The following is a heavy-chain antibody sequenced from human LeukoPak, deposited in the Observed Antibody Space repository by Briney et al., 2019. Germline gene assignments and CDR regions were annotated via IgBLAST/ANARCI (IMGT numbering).Heavy chain of an antibody. Sequence: SETLSLTCTVSGGSISSYYWSWIRQPPGEGLEWIGYIYYSGSTNYNPSLKSRVTISVDTSKNQFSLKLSSVTAADTAVYYCARHIDGDPAFDIWGQGTVVTVSS. V-gene: IGHV4-59*08. CDR1: GGSISSYY. D-gene: IGHD3-10*01. CDR3: ARHIDGDPAFDI. J-gene: IGHJ3*02. CDR2: IYYSGST.